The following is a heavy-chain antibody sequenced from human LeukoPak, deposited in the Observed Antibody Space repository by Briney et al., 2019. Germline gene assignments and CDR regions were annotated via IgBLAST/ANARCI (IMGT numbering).Heavy chain of an antibody. CDR1: GFTFSTYW. CDR2: INPDGITT. V-gene: IGHV3-74*01. J-gene: IGHJ6*02. Sequence: PGGSLRLSCAASGFTFSTYWMHWVRQAPGKGLEWVSRINPDGITTTCADSVKGRLTISRDNAKNTLFLQMNSLRAEDTAVYYCARDYYYGMDVWGQGTTITVSS. CDR3: ARDYYYGMDV.